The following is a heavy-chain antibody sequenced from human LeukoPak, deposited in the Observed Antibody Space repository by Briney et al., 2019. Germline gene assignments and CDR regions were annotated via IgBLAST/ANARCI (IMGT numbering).Heavy chain of an antibody. J-gene: IGHJ3*02. Sequence: GGSLRLSCATSGFIVSDNYMTWVRQAPGKGLEWVSVIYRGGSTYYAESVKGRFTISRDNSKNMVYLQMYSLRVEDTAVYYCVRGGGYSPGHHYRGGAFDIWGQGTMVTVSS. CDR3: VRGGGYSPGHHYRGGAFDI. CDR2: IYRGGST. CDR1: GFIVSDNY. D-gene: IGHD1-26*01. V-gene: IGHV3-53*01.